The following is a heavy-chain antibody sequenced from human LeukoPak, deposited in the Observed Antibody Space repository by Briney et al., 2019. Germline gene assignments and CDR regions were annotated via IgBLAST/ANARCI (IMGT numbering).Heavy chain of an antibody. V-gene: IGHV1-2*02. CDR1: GYTFNNYY. CDR3: TREARAGNWFDP. D-gene: IGHD5-12*01. J-gene: IGHJ5*02. Sequence: GASVKVSCKASGYTFNNYYIHWVRQAPGQGLEWMGWINPDSGDTNYAQKFQGRVTMTRDTSINTLYMELSRLTYDGTAIFYCTREARAGNWFDPWGQGTLITVS. CDR2: INPDSGDT.